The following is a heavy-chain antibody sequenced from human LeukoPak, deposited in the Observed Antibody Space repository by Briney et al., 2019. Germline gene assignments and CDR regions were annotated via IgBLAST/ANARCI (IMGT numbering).Heavy chain of an antibody. CDR2: IWYDGSNK. Sequence: GGSLRLSCAASGFTFSSYGMHWVRQAAGKGLEWVAVIWYDGSNKYYADSVKGRFTISRDNSKNTLYLQMNSLRAEDTAVYCCAKAGNFGVVITNYFDYWGQGTLVTVSS. D-gene: IGHD3-3*01. CDR1: GFTFSSYG. CDR3: AKAGNFGVVITNYFDY. V-gene: IGHV3-33*06. J-gene: IGHJ4*02.